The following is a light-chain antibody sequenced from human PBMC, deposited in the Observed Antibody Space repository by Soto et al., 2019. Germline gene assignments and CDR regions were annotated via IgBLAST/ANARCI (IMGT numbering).Light chain of an antibody. CDR3: QQSGSSPLT. CDR2: DAS. V-gene: IGKV3-20*01. CDR1: QSVSSY. J-gene: IGKJ4*01. Sequence: EIVLTQPPGTLSLSPGERATLSCRASQSVSSYLAWYQQKPGQAPRLLIYDASSRATGIPDRFSGSGSGTDFTLTINRLEPEDFAVYYCQQSGSSPLTFGGGTKVEIK.